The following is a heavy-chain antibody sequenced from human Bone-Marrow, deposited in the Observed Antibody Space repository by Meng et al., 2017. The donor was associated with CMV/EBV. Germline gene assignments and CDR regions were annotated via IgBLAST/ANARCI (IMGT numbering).Heavy chain of an antibody. J-gene: IGHJ4*02. CDR2: IIPMYATA. CDR3: ARASYYGSGSYYHFDS. CDR1: GGTFTNYA. V-gene: IGHV1-69*05. Sequence: SVKVSCKASGGTFTNYAISWVRQAPGEGLEWMGGIIPMYATANYAERFQGRVTITTDESTSTAYKELSSLRSEDTAVYYCARASYYGSGSYYHFDSWGQGTPVTVSS. D-gene: IGHD3-10*01.